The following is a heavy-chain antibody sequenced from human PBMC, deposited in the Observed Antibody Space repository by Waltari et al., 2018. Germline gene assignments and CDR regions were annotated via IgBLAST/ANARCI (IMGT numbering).Heavy chain of an antibody. D-gene: IGHD3-16*01. Sequence: VQLVQSGAEVKKPGSSVKVSCAASGFTFSSYAMSWVRQAPGKGLEWVSVIYSGGSTYYADSEKGRFTIARDNSKNTLYLQMNSLRAEDTAVYYCAREWGVMIGTAAYYLDHWTQGTLVTVSS. CDR1: GFTFSSYA. J-gene: IGHJ4*02. CDR3: AREWGVMIGTAAYYLDH. V-gene: IGHV3-23*03. CDR2: IYSGGST.